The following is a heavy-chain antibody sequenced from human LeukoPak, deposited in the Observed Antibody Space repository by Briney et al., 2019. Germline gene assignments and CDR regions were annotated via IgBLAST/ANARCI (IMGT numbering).Heavy chain of an antibody. CDR3: ARGSSLDEFFDY. J-gene: IGHJ4*02. CDR2: IRYDGRNK. V-gene: IGHV3-30*02. CDR1: GFTFSTYG. Sequence: GGSLRLSCAASGFTFSTYGMHWVRQAPGKGLEWVAFIRYDGRNKYYADSVKGRFTISRDNAKNSLYLQMNSLRVGDTAVYYCARGSSLDEFFDYWGQGTLVTVSS. D-gene: IGHD6-19*01.